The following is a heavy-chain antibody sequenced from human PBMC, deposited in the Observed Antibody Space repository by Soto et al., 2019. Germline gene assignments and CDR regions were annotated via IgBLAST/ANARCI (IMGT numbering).Heavy chain of an antibody. Sequence: GGSLRLSCAASGFTFSSYGMHWVRQAPGKGLEWVAVISYDGSNKYYADSVKGRFTISRDNSKNTLYLQMNSLRAEDTAVYYCAKDKGYCSSTSCYTMGVWGQGTTVTVYS. D-gene: IGHD2-2*02. V-gene: IGHV3-30*18. J-gene: IGHJ6*02. CDR3: AKDKGYCSSTSCYTMGV. CDR1: GFTFSSYG. CDR2: ISYDGSNK.